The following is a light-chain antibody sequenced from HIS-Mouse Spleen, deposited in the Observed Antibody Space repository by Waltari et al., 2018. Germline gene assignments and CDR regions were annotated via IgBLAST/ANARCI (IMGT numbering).Light chain of an antibody. CDR1: ALPKQD. J-gene: IGLJ2*01. Sequence: SYELTQQPSVSVSPGPPARITCAGDALPKQDAYWYQQKPGQAPVLVIYKDSERPSGIPERFSGSSSGTTVTLTISGVQAEDEADYYCQSADSSGTYVVFGGGTKLTVL. CDR3: QSADSSGTYVV. V-gene: IGLV3-25*03. CDR2: KDS.